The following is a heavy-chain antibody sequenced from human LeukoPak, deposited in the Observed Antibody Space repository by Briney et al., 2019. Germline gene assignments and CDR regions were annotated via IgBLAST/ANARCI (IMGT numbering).Heavy chain of an antibody. CDR1: GYSFTNYY. CDR3: ARTRGYYFDY. CDR2: INPSGGST. V-gene: IGHV1-46*01. J-gene: IGHJ4*02. Sequence: ASVSVSLKSSGYSFTNYYMHWVRQAPGQGLEGRGLINPSGGSTTYAQKLQGRVTMTRDMSTSTVGMELSSLTSEDTAVYYCARTRGYYFDYWGQGTLVTVSS.